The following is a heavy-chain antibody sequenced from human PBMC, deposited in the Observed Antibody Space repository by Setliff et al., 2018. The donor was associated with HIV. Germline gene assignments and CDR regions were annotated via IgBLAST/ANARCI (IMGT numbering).Heavy chain of an antibody. CDR1: GFTFSNYA. Sequence: GGSLRLSCAASGFTFSNYAMHWVRQAPGKGLEWVAVISYDGSNKYYADSVKGRFTISRDNSKNTLYLQMNSLRAEDTAVYYCARELAATWLYYYYGMDVWGQGTTVTVSS. CDR3: ARELAATWLYYYYGMDV. J-gene: IGHJ6*02. CDR2: ISYDGSNK. D-gene: IGHD2-15*01. V-gene: IGHV3-30-3*01.